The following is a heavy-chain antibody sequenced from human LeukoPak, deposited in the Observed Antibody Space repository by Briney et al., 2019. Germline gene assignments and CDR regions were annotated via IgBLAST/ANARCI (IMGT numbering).Heavy chain of an antibody. V-gene: IGHV3-53*01. D-gene: IGHD1-14*01. CDR1: GFTVSSNY. CDR2: IYSGGST. CDR3: AKRGPLTGDYFDY. J-gene: IGHJ4*02. Sequence: GGSLRLSCAASGFTVSSNYMSWVRQAPGKRLEWVSVIYSGGSTYYADSVKGRFTISRDNSKNTLYLQMISLRAEDTAVYYCAKRGPLTGDYFDYWGQGTLVTVSS.